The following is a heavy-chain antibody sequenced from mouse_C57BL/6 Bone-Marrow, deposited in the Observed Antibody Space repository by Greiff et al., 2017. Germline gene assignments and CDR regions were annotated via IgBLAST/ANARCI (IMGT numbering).Heavy chain of an antibody. CDR2: INPGNGDT. CDR1: GFNFTDDY. J-gene: IGHJ2*01. Sequence: EVQLQQSGAELVRPGASVKLSCTASGFNFTDDYMHWVKQRPEQGLEWIGGINPGNGDTEYDSKFQGKATLTADKSSSTAYMQLSSLTSEDSAVXYCTTEFFDYWGQGTTLTVSS. V-gene: IGHV14-4*01. CDR3: TTEFFDY.